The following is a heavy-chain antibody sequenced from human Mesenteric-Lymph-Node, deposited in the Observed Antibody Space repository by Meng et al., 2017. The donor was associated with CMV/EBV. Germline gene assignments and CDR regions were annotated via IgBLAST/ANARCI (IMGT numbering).Heavy chain of an antibody. D-gene: IGHD6-6*01. J-gene: IGHJ4*02. Sequence: GESLKISCAASGFTFSNYEMNWVRQAPGKGLEWVSYISSSGSTIYYADSVKGRFTISRDNAKNSLYLQMNRLRAEDTAVYYCAKSLLEYSSSSSFDYWGQGTLVTVSS. CDR1: GFTFSNYE. CDR2: ISSSGSTI. CDR3: AKSLLEYSSSSSFDY. V-gene: IGHV3-48*03.